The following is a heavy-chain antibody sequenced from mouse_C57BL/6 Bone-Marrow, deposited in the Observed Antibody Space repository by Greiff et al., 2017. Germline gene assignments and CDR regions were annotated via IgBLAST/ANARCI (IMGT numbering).Heavy chain of an antibody. CDR2: ISYSGST. CDR1: GYSITSDY. J-gene: IGHJ4*01. Sequence: EVQRVESGPGLAKPSQTLTLTCSVTGYSITSDYRNWIRQFPGNKLECMGYISYSGSTYYHPSLQSRISIPPDTTKNQYYLQLNSVTTEDTYTYDWARYSYYYAMDYWGQGTSVTVSS. V-gene: IGHV3-8*01. D-gene: IGHD1-1*01. CDR3: ARYSYYYAMDY.